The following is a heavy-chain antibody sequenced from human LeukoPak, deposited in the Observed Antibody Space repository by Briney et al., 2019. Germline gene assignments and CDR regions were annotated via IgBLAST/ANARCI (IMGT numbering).Heavy chain of an antibody. CDR1: GGSISSGGYY. D-gene: IGHD5-24*01. CDR2: IYYSGST. J-gene: IGHJ4*02. CDR3: ARVEMATISYYFDY. V-gene: IGHV4-61*08. Sequence: PSETLSLTCTVSGGSISSGGYYWSWIRQHPGKGLEWIGYIYYSGSTNYNPSLKSRVTISVDTSKNQFSLKLSSVTAADTAVYYCARVEMATISYYFDYWGQGTLVTVSS.